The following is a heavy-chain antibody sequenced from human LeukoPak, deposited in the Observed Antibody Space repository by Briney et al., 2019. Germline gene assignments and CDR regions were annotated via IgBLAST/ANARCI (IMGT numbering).Heavy chain of an antibody. CDR2: INHSGRT. CDR3: ARQLVAPPPKYYYYMDV. Sequence: PSETLSLTCAVSGVSLSGYYWGWIRQTPGKGLEWIGEINHSGRTNYNPSLKSRVTISADTSKNQFSLQLSSVTPDDTAVYFCARQLVAPPPKYYYYMDVWGKGTTVTVSS. CDR1: GVSLSGYY. V-gene: IGHV4-34*01. J-gene: IGHJ6*03. D-gene: IGHD2-21*01.